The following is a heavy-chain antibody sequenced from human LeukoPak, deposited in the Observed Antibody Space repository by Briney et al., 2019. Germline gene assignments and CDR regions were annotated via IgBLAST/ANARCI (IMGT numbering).Heavy chain of an antibody. Sequence: ASVKVSCKASGCIFTNYYMHWVRQAPGQGLEWMGTINPSGGSTTYAQKFQGRVTMTRDTSTSTVYMELSSLRSEDTAVYYCARDHGSAYYRAPRHWGQGTLVTVSS. CDR2: INPSGGST. J-gene: IGHJ4*02. CDR3: ARDHGSAYYRAPRH. D-gene: IGHD2-21*01. V-gene: IGHV1-46*01. CDR1: GCIFTNYY.